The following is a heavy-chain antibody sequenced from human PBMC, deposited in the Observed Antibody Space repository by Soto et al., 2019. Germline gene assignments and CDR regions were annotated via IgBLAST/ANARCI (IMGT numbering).Heavy chain of an antibody. CDR1: GGTFSSYA. CDR2: IIPIFGTA. CDR3: ARLCSGGSCYCPGPVGMDV. J-gene: IGHJ6*02. Sequence: QVQLVQSGAEVKKPGSSVKVSCKASGGTFSSYAISWVRQAPGQGLEWMGGIIPIFGTANYAQKFQGRVTITADESTSTAYMELSSLRSEDTAVYYCARLCSGGSCYCPGPVGMDVWGQGTTVTVSS. D-gene: IGHD2-15*01. V-gene: IGHV1-69*01.